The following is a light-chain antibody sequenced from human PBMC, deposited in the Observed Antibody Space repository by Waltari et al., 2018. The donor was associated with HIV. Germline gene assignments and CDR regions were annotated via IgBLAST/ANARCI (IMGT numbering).Light chain of an antibody. CDR2: WAS. CDR1: QRIFYSSNNKHY. Sequence: DIVMTQSPDSLAVSLGERATINCKSSQRIFYSSNNKHYLAWYQHKPGQPPKLLIYWASTRESGVPDRFTGSGSGTNFTLTISSLQAEDVAVYYCQQSYSTPRPFGQGTKVEIK. CDR3: QQSYSTPRP. V-gene: IGKV4-1*01. J-gene: IGKJ1*01.